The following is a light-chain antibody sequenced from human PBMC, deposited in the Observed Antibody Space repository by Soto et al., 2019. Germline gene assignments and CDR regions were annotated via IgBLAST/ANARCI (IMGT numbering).Light chain of an antibody. V-gene: IGKV3-20*01. CDR3: QQYGSSPWT. CDR2: GAS. Sequence: EIVLTQSPVTLSLSPGERATLSCRASQSVSSSYLAWYQQIPGQAPRLLIYGASSRATDIPDRFSGSGSGTDFTLTISRLEPADFAVYYCQQYGSSPWTFGQGTKVEVK. CDR1: QSVSSSY. J-gene: IGKJ1*01.